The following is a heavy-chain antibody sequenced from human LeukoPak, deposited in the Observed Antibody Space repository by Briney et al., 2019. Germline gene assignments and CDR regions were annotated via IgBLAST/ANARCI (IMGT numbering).Heavy chain of an antibody. CDR2: ISGSGYST. J-gene: IGHJ4*02. CDR1: GFTFSNYA. Sequence: PGGSLRLSCAASGFTFSNYAMNWVRQAPGKGLEWVSVISGSGYSTYYVDSVKGRFTISRDNSKNTLYLQTNSLRAEDTAVYYCAKDYGDYAYYFHYWGQGTLVTVSS. V-gene: IGHV3-23*01. CDR3: AKDYGDYAYYFHY. D-gene: IGHD4-17*01.